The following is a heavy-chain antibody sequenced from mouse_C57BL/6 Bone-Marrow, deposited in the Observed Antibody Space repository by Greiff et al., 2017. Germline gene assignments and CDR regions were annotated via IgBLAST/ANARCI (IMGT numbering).Heavy chain of an antibody. CDR3: ARQADYDGYRYFDV. V-gene: IGHV1-50*01. CDR1: GYTFPSYW. Sequence: QVQLQQPGAELVKPGASVKLSCKASGYTFPSYWMQWVKQRPGQGLEWIGEIDPSDSYTNYNQKFKGKATLTVDTSSSTAYMQLSSLTSEDSAVYYCARQADYDGYRYFDVWGTGTTVTVSS. J-gene: IGHJ1*03. CDR2: IDPSDSYT. D-gene: IGHD2-3*01.